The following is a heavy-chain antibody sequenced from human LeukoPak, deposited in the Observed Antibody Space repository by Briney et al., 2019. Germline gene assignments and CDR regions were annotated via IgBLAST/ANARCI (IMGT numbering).Heavy chain of an antibody. CDR3: ARQNRYSSSSEFDY. D-gene: IGHD6-6*01. J-gene: IGHJ4*02. Sequence: SETLSLTCIVSGGSLSSYFWSWVRQPPGKGLEWVGYIYASGSTSYNPSLKSRVTISVDTSRNHLSLKLGTVTAADTAVYYCARQNRYSSSSEFDYWGLGTLVTVSS. CDR2: IYASGST. CDR1: GGSLSSYF. V-gene: IGHV4-59*08.